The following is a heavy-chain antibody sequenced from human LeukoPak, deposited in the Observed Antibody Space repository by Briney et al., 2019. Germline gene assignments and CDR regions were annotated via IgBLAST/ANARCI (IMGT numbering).Heavy chain of an antibody. J-gene: IGHJ1*01. CDR3: ARPPYYYDSSGYWLYFQH. CDR1: GFTFSSYW. V-gene: IGHV3-74*01. Sequence: PGGSLRLSCAASGFTFSSYWMHWVRQAPGKGLVWVSRINSDGSSTNYADSVKGRFTISRDNSKNTLYLQMNSLRAEDTAVYYCARPPYYYDSSGYWLYFQHWGQGTLVTVSS. D-gene: IGHD3-22*01. CDR2: INSDGSST.